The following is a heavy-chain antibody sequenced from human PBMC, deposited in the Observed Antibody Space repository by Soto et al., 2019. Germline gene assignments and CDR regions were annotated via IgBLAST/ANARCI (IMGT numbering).Heavy chain of an antibody. CDR3: ARVRFGELV. Sequence: EVQLLESGGGLVQPGGSLRLSCAASGFTFSSYAMSWVRQAPGKGLEWVSIIGVGGGDRYYPESVKGRFTISRDKSRGTLYLEMNSLRDEDTAVYYCARVRFGELVWGQGTLVTVSS. J-gene: IGHJ4*02. D-gene: IGHD3-10*01. V-gene: IGHV3-23*01. CDR1: GFTFSSYA. CDR2: IGVGGGDR.